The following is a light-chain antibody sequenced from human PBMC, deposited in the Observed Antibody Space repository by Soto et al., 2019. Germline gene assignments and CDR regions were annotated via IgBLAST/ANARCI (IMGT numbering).Light chain of an antibody. Sequence: DIQMTQSPSTLSASEGDRVTTTCRASQTISIWLAWYQQKPGRPPKLLIYDASSLESGVPSRFTGSGSGIEFSLTISSLQPDDSATYYCQQYQTLWTFGQGTKVDI. CDR3: QQYQTLWT. V-gene: IGKV1-5*01. CDR1: QTISIW. CDR2: DAS. J-gene: IGKJ1*01.